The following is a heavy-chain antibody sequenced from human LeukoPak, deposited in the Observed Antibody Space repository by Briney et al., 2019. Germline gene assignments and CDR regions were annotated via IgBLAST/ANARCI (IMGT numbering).Heavy chain of an antibody. CDR1: GFTFSNHG. CDR3: ARDFHVRLYDSGGYSY. D-gene: IGHD3-22*01. CDR2: ISPSGDIT. J-gene: IGHJ4*02. Sequence: GGSLRLSCAGYGFTFSNHGMNWVRQAAGKGLEWVSGISPSGDITYYVDSVKGRFTISRDNSKNTFYLQMNSLRAEDTAVYYCARDFHVRLYDSGGYSYWGQGTLVTVSS. V-gene: IGHV3-23*01.